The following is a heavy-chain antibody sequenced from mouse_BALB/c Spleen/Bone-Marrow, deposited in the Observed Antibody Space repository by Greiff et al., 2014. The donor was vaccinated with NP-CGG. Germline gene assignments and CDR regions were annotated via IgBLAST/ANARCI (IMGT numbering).Heavy chain of an antibody. J-gene: IGHJ3*01. V-gene: IGHV14-3*02. CDR1: GFNIKDTY. Sequence: VQLQQSGAELVKPGASVKLSCTASGFNIKDTYMHWVKQRPEQGLEWIGRIDPANGNTKYDPKFQGKATITADTSSNTAYLQPSSLTSEDTAVYYCAAYYRYLAWFAYWGQGTLVAVSA. D-gene: IGHD2-14*01. CDR3: AAYYRYLAWFAY. CDR2: IDPANGNT.